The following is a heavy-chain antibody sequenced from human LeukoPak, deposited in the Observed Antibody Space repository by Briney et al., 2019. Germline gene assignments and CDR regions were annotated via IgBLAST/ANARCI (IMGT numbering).Heavy chain of an antibody. J-gene: IGHJ4*02. CDR3: ARSGAARPPRVLDY. CDR1: GFTFTDYW. Sequence: GGSLRLSCAVSGFTFTDYWMNWVRQAPGKGLEWVASIRQDGSEKTYVDSVKGRFTISRDNTKNSLSLQVNTLRVEDTAVYYCARSGAARPPRVLDYWGQGTLVTVSS. V-gene: IGHV3-7*03. CDR2: IRQDGSEK. D-gene: IGHD6-6*01.